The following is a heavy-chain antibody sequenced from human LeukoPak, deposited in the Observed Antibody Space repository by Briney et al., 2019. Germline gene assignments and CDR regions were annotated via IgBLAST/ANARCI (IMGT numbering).Heavy chain of an antibody. D-gene: IGHD3-22*01. J-gene: IGHJ4*02. CDR1: GFTFSSYA. Sequence: GGSLRLSCAASGFTFSSYAMSWVRQAPGKGLEWVSGIGESGDNTYYADSVKGRFTISRDTSKSTLYLQLNSLRAEDTAIYYCAKGVHSTGYYPFDYWGQGTLVTVSS. CDR3: AKGVHSTGYYPFDY. V-gene: IGHV3-23*01. CDR2: IGESGDNT.